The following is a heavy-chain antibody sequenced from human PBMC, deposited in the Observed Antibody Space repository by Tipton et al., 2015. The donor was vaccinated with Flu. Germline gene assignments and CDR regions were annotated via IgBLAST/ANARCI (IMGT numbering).Heavy chain of an antibody. J-gene: IGHJ5*02. CDR2: VSRTGNT. CDR1: GDSISSDFY. CDR3: ARRDYSNYVSEPKNWFDP. Sequence: TLSLTCAVSGDSISSDFYWAWIRQFPGKGLEWIGTVSRTGNTYYNSSLKSRVTISLDKSKNQFSLRLVSMTATDTAVYYCARRDYSNYVSEPKNWFDPWGQGILVTVSS. D-gene: IGHD4-11*01. V-gene: IGHV4-38-2*01.